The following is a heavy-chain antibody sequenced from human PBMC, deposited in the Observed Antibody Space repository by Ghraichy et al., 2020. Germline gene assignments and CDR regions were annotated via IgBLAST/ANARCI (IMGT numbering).Heavy chain of an antibody. V-gene: IGHV3-23*01. CDR3: AKGKGSGSYVNWSFNI. CDR2: ISGSGGSI. J-gene: IGHJ2*01. CDR1: GLTFSNFA. D-gene: IGHD1-26*01. Sequence: GESLNISCAVSGLTFSNFAMAWVRQAPGKGLEWVSTISGSGGSIWYADSGKGRFIISRDNSRSTFYLQMNSLRAEEPAVYYCAKGKGSGSYVNWSFNIWGRGTPVTVSP.